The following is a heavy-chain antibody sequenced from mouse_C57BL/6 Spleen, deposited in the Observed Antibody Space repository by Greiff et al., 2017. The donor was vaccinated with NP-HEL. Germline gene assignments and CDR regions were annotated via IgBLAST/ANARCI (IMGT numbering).Heavy chain of an antibody. J-gene: IGHJ4*01. Sequence: VQLQQSGPELVKPGASVKISCKASGYTFTDYYMNWVKQSHGKSLEWIGDINPNNGGTSYNQKFKGKATLTVDKSSSTAYMELRSLTSEDSAVYYCARSVYYGSNYAMDYWGQGTSVTVSS. D-gene: IGHD1-1*01. CDR3: ARSVYYGSNYAMDY. CDR1: GYTFTDYY. CDR2: INPNNGGT. V-gene: IGHV1-26*01.